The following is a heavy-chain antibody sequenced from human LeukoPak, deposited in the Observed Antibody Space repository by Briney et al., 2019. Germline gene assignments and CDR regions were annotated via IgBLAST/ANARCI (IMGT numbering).Heavy chain of an antibody. Sequence: GRSLRLSCLAFAFVLSTYGIHWVRPAARRGREWVGVLLLVGSSENHTDSVKGRFTVSRDNSKNTLYLQMNSLRDEDTAVYYCAKGSGSSGWNDLLGVVDYWGQGTLVTVSS. CDR2: LLLVGSSE. CDR3: AKGSGSSGWNDLLGVVDY. D-gene: IGHD6-19*01. V-gene: IGHV3-30*18. CDR1: AFVLSTYG. J-gene: IGHJ4*02.